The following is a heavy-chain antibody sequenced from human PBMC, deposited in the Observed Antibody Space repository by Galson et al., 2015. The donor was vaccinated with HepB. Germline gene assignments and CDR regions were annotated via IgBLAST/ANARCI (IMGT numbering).Heavy chain of an antibody. D-gene: IGHD2-15*01. J-gene: IGHJ4*02. V-gene: IGHV5-51*01. Sequence: QSGAEVKKPGESLKISCTGSGYSFTDYWIGWVRQMPGKGLEWMGIIYPGDSDTRYSPSFQGQVTISADESISTAYLQWSGLKASDTAIYYCARLGYCGGGSCYQRGYFDSWGQGTLVIVSS. CDR2: IYPGDSDT. CDR3: ARLGYCGGGSCYQRGYFDS. CDR1: GYSFTDYW.